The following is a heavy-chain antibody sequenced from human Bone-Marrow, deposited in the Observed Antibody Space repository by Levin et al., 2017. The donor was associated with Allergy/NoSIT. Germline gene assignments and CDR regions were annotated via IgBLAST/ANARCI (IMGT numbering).Heavy chain of an antibody. D-gene: IGHD2/OR15-2a*01. CDR1: GFTLDDYA. Sequence: AGGSLRLSCATSGFTLDDYAMHWVRQAPGKGLEWVSGISWNSGSIGYADSVKGRFTISRDNAGNSLYLVMNSLRAEDTALYYCGKAGLYPAGPMFDHLGQGTLVTVSS. V-gene: IGHV3-9*01. CDR3: GKAGLYPAGPMFDH. CDR2: ISWNSGSI. J-gene: IGHJ4*02.